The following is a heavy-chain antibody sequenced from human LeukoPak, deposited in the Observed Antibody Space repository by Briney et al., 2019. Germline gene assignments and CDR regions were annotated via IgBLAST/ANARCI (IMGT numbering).Heavy chain of an antibody. CDR1: GFTFSDYG. J-gene: IGHJ4*02. Sequence: GGSLRLSCAASGFTFSDYGMHWVRQTPGKGLEWVAVMSYDGTYKYYADSVKGRFSVSRDNSEKTLFLQMNSQRAEDTAVYYCARGRTDYFDYWGQGTLVTVSS. CDR2: MSYDGTYK. V-gene: IGHV3-30*03. CDR3: ARGRTDYFDY.